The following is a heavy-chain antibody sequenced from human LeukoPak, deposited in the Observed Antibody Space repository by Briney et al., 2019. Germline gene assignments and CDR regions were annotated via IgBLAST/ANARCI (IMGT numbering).Heavy chain of an antibody. D-gene: IGHD6-13*01. V-gene: IGHV4-61*02. J-gene: IGHJ4*02. CDR1: GGSISSGSYY. Sequence: SETLSLTCTVSGGSISSGSYYWSWIRQPAGKGLEWIGRIYTSGSTNYNPSLKSRVTISVDTSKNQFSLKLSSVTAADTAVYFCARDAGGIYSSTWYLDYWGQGTLVTVS. CDR2: IYTSGST. CDR3: ARDAGGIYSSTWYLDY.